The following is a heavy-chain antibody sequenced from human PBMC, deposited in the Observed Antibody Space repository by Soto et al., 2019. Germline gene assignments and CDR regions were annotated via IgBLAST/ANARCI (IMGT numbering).Heavy chain of an antibody. J-gene: IGHJ4*02. CDR3: ARCTIFGVVTNSPAFDY. D-gene: IGHD3-3*01. CDR2: IFSNDEK. CDR1: GFSLSNARMG. V-gene: IGHV2-26*01. Sequence: QVTLKESGPVLVKPTETLTLTCTVSGFSLSNARMGVSWIRQPPGKALEWLAHIFSNDEKSYSTSLKSRLTIPKHTSKSQVVLTMTNMDPVDTATYYCARCTIFGVVTNSPAFDYWGQGTLVTVSS.